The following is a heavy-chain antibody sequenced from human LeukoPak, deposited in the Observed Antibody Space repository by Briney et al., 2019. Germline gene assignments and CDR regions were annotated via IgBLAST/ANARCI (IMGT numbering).Heavy chain of an antibody. D-gene: IGHD2-8*02. J-gene: IGHJ6*03. V-gene: IGHV3-30*02. CDR3: AKSGPPHYYYYYYYMDV. Sequence: GGSLRLSCAASGFTFSSYGMHWVRQAPGKGLEWVAFIRYDGSNKYYADSVKGRFTISRDNYKNTLYLQMNSLRAEDTAVYYCAKSGPPHYYYYYYYMDVWAKGTTVTVSS. CDR1: GFTFSSYG. CDR2: IRYDGSNK.